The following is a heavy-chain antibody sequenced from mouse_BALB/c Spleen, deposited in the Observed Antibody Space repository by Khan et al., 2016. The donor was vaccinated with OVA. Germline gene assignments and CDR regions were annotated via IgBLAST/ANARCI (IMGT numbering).Heavy chain of an antibody. D-gene: IGHD1-1*01. V-gene: IGHV5-6-4*01. Sequence: EVELVESGGGLVKPGGSLRLSCEASGFTFSSYSMSWVRQTPEKRLEWVATITSGGSYTYYPDSVQGRFTIPRDNAKNTLYLQMSSLKSEDTAIYYCTRDRNYYGSSFYFDDWGQGTTLTVSS. CDR2: ITSGGSYT. CDR1: GFTFSSYS. J-gene: IGHJ2*01. CDR3: TRDRNYYGSSFYFDD.